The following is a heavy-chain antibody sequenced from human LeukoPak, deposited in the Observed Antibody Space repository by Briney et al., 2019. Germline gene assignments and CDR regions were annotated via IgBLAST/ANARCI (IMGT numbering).Heavy chain of an antibody. D-gene: IGHD2-21*01. CDR1: GGSISNYY. J-gene: IGHJ4*02. Sequence: SETLSLTCTVSGGSISNYYWYWIRQPPGKGLEWIGYIYNSGRTNYSPSLRSRVTISVDRSKNQFSLKLSSVTAADTAAYFCARWTFCGGDCYSGNYFDSWGQGTLVTVSS. CDR3: ARWTFCGGDCYSGNYFDS. CDR2: IYNSGRT. V-gene: IGHV4-59*01.